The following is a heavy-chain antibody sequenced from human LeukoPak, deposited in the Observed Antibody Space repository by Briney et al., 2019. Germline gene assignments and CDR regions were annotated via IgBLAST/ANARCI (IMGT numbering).Heavy chain of an antibody. CDR3: ARLVYGSSGALVDY. CDR2: IYPGDSDT. Sequence: GESLEISCKGSGYSFTSYWIGWVRQMPGKGLEWMGIIYPGDSDTRYSPPFQVQVTISADKSISAAYLQWSSLKASDTAMYYCARLVYGSSGALVDYWGQGTLVTVSS. V-gene: IGHV5-51*03. CDR1: GYSFTSYW. D-gene: IGHD6-6*01. J-gene: IGHJ4*02.